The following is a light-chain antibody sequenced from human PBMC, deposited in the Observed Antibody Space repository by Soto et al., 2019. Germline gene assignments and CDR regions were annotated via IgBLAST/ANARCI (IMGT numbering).Light chain of an antibody. CDR2: GAS. CDR3: QQYGSSRWT. J-gene: IGKJ1*01. V-gene: IGKV3-20*01. CDR1: QSVSSNY. Sequence: VLTQPPVTLYLYNGERATLSCRASQSVSSNYVAWYQQKPGQAPRLLVYGASGRATGIPDRFSGSGSGTDFTLTISRLEPEDFAVYYCQQYGSSRWTFGQGTKVDIK.